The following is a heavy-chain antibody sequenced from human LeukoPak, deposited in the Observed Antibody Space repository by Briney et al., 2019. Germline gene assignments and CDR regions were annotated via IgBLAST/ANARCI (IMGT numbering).Heavy chain of an antibody. CDR3: AKSLTMTMRIHSIDL. J-gene: IGHJ4*02. CDR1: GFAFSTYA. CDR2: ISGSGSNT. V-gene: IGHV3-23*01. Sequence: GGSLRLSCAASGFAFSTYAMSWVRQAPGKGLEWVSSISGSGSNTYYADSVKGQFTISRASSKNTLYLQMNSLRAEDTAVYYCAKSLTMTMRIHSIDLRGQGTLVTVSS. D-gene: IGHD4-17*01.